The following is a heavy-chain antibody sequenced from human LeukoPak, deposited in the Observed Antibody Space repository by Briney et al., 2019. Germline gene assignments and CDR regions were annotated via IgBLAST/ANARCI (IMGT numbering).Heavy chain of an antibody. CDR3: ARELSGY. Sequence: GGSLRLSCAASGFTVSSNYMNWVRQAPGKGLEWVSVIYSGGSTNYADSVKGRFTISRDDSKNTLYLQMNSLRVEDTAVYYGARELSGYWGQGTLVTVSS. D-gene: IGHD3-16*02. CDR1: GFTVSSNY. V-gene: IGHV3-66*01. CDR2: IYSGGST. J-gene: IGHJ4*02.